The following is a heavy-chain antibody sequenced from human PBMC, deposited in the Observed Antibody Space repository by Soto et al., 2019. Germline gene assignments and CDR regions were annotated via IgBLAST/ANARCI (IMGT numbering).Heavy chain of an antibody. CDR3: ASILTGDPFDY. CDR2: ISAYNGNT. J-gene: IGHJ4*02. Sequence: QVQLVQSGAEVKKPGASVKVSCKASGYTFTSYGISWVRQAPGQGLEWMGWISAYNGNTNYAQKIQGRVTMTTATATSAAYMEVRSLRSDNTAVYYCASILTGDPFDYWGQGTLVTVSS. V-gene: IGHV1-18*01. CDR1: GYTFTSYG. D-gene: IGHD3-9*01.